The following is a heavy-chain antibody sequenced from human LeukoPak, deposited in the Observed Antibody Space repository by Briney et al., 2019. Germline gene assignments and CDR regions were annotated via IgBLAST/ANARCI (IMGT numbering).Heavy chain of an antibody. V-gene: IGHV4-34*01. D-gene: IGHD5-18*01. CDR3: ARASEYSYGVDY. CDR2: INHSGST. Sequence: SETLSLTCAVYGGSLSGHYWSWIRQTPGKGLEWIGEINHSGSTNYNPSLKSRVTISVDTSKNQFSLKLSSVTAADTAVYYCARASEYSYGVDYWGQGTLVTVSS. CDR1: GGSLSGHY. J-gene: IGHJ4*02.